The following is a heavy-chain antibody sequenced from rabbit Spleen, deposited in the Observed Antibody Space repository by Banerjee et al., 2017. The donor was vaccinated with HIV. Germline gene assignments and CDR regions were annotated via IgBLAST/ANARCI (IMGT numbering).Heavy chain of an antibody. CDR1: GFSLNSDYV. D-gene: IGHD4-1*01. CDR3: ARDLAGVIGWNFGW. V-gene: IGHV1S45*01. Sequence: QEQLVESGGGLFQPGGSLALTCKASGFSLNSDYVMCWVRQAPGKGLELIACIYAGSSDTTYYATWAKGRFTISKTSSTTVTLQMTSLTVADTATYFCARDLAGVIGWNFGWWGQGTLVTVS. CDR2: IYAGSSDTT. J-gene: IGHJ4*01.